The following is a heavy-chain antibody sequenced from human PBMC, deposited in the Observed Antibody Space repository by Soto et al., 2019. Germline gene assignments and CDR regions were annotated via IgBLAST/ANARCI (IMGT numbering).Heavy chain of an antibody. CDR3: TRAAWFPYLSFY. V-gene: IGHV3-48*03. J-gene: IGHJ4*02. CDR2: ISSSGSTA. Sequence: PGGSLRLSCAASGFTFSRFELHWVRQAPGKGLEWISYISSSGSTAYYASSVEGRFTVSRDNANNSVYLQMDSLRAEDTALYYCTRAAWFPYLSFYWGQGALVTVSS. CDR1: GFTFSRFE. D-gene: IGHD3-10*01.